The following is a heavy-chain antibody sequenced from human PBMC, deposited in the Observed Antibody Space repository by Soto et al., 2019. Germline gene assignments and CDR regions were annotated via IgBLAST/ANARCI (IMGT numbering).Heavy chain of an antibody. CDR1: GYTFTSYA. Sequence: QVQLVQSGAEVKKPGASVKVSCKASGYTFTSYAMHWVRQAPGQRLEWMGWINAGNGNTKYSQKFQGRVTITRDTSASTAYMELSSLRSEDTAVYYCARGDDIVVVVASPYSMDVWGQGTTVTVSS. CDR2: INAGNGNT. J-gene: IGHJ6*02. V-gene: IGHV1-3*01. D-gene: IGHD2-15*01. CDR3: ARGDDIVVVVASPYSMDV.